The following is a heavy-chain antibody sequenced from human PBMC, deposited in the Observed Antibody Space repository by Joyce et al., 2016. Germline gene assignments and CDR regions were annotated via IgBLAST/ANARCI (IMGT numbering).Heavy chain of an antibody. Sequence: EVHLLESGGGLVQPGGSLRLSCAASGLTLSSCSLSWVRQAPGKGLEWVSTIDDSGGSTYYAESVMGRFTSSRDNSKNTVYLQMNSLRAEDTALYYCAIDYDTSVYYYWYFDLWGRGTLVTVSS. CDR1: GLTLSSCS. D-gene: IGHD3-22*01. J-gene: IGHJ2*01. CDR3: AIDYDTSVYYYWYFDL. V-gene: IGHV3-23*01. CDR2: IDDSGGST.